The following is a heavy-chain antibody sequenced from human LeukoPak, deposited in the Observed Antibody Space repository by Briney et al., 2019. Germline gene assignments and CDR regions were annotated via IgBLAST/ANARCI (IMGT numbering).Heavy chain of an antibody. Sequence: GRSLRLSCVASGFTFSNYRMNWVRQAPSRGLQWVAIMWSDGNNKYSSDSLKGRFTISRDDSKNTLYLHMTSLEIEDTAVYYCARANHYYFDSWGQGTLVTVSS. CDR1: GFTFSNYR. V-gene: IGHV3-33*01. J-gene: IGHJ4*02. CDR2: MWSDGNNK. D-gene: IGHD1-14*01. CDR3: ARANHYYFDS.